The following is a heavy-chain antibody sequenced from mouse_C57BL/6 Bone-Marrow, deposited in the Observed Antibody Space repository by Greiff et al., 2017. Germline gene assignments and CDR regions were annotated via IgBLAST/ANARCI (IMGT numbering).Heavy chain of an antibody. CDR1: GYTFTSYW. CDR2: IYPGSGST. D-gene: IGHD1-1*01. V-gene: IGHV1-55*01. CDR3: ARDYYGISYEDYFDY. Sequence: QVQLQQPGAELVKPGASVKMSCKASGYTFTSYWITWVKQRPGQGLEWIGDIYPGSGSTNYNEKFKSKATLTVDTSSSTAYMQLSILTSEDSAVYYCARDYYGISYEDYFDYWGQGTTLTVSS. J-gene: IGHJ2*01.